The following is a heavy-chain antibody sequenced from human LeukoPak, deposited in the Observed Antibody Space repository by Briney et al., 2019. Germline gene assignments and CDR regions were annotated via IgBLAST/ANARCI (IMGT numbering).Heavy chain of an antibody. D-gene: IGHD4-17*01. CDR2: INPNSGGT. Sequence: ASVKVSCKASGYTFTGYYMYWVRQAPGQGLEWMGWINPNSGGTNYAQKFQGRVTMTRDTSISTAYMELSGLRSDDTAVYYCARDYGDYVFRVGFDYWGQGTLVTVSP. J-gene: IGHJ4*02. CDR3: ARDYGDYVFRVGFDY. V-gene: IGHV1-2*02. CDR1: GYTFTGYY.